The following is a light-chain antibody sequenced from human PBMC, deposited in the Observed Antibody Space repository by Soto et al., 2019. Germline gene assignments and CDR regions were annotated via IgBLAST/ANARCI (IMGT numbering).Light chain of an antibody. V-gene: IGKV3-15*01. J-gene: IGKJ5*01. CDR2: GAS. CDR3: QQYNNWPPT. CDR1: QSVSSN. Sequence: EIVMTQSPATLSVSPGERATLSCRANQSVSSNLAWYQQKPGQAPRLLIYGASTRATGIPARLSGSGSGTEFTLTISSLQSEDFAVYYCQQYNNWPPTFGQGTRLEIK.